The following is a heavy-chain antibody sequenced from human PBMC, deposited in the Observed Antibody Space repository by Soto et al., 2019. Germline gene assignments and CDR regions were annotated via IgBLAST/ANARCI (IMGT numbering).Heavy chain of an antibody. CDR3: ARIEMASIK. J-gene: IGHJ4*02. CDR2: IYYTGST. V-gene: IGHV4-31*03. Sequence: PSETLSLTCSVSGASSRSGGYYWSWLRQSPGKGLEWIGHIYYTGSTFYSPSLKSRLTISLDTSKNQFSLDLRSVTAADTAMYYCARIEMASIKWGRGTLDTVSS. CDR1: GASSRSGGYY.